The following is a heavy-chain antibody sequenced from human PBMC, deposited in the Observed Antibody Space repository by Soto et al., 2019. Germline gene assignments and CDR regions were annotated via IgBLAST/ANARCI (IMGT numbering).Heavy chain of an antibody. CDR1: GFTFSSYA. CDR3: MRPAPRGRHYFYFGMDV. D-gene: IGHD3-10*01. J-gene: IGHJ6*04. CDR2: ISSSGGST. Sequence: GGSLRLSCAASGFTFSSYAMSWVRQAPGKGLEWVSGISSSGGSTYYADSVKGRFTISRDNSKNTLFLRMNRPRVEDTAVYYCMRPAPRGRHYFYFGMDVWGKGTTVTV. V-gene: IGHV3-23*01.